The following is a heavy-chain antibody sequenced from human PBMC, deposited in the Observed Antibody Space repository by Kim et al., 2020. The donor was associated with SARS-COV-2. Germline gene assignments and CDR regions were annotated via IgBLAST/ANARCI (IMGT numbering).Heavy chain of an antibody. J-gene: IGHJ5*02. Sequence: GGSLRLSCAASGFTFSSYWMHWVRQAPGKGLVWVSRINSDGSSTSYTDSVKGRFTISRDNAKNTLYLQMNSLRAEDTAVYYCARDSSSWYPNWFDPWGQGTLVTVSS. CDR1: GFTFSSYW. D-gene: IGHD6-13*01. V-gene: IGHV3-74*01. CDR3: ARDSSSWYPNWFDP. CDR2: INSDGSST.